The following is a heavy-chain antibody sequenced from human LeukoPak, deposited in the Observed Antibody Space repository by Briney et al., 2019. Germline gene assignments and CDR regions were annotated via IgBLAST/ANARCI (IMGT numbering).Heavy chain of an antibody. CDR3: ARDGGWAVRGADY. D-gene: IGHD3-10*01. Sequence: GGSLRLSCAASGFTFSDYWMTWVRQAPRKGLEWVANIKQDGSEKYYVDSVKGRFTISRDNAKNSLYLQMNSLRAEDTAVYYCARDGGWAVRGADYWGQGTLVTVSS. V-gene: IGHV3-7*01. J-gene: IGHJ4*02. CDR1: GFTFSDYW. CDR2: IKQDGSEK.